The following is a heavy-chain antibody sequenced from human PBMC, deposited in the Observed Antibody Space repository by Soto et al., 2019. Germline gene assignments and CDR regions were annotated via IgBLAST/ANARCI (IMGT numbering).Heavy chain of an antibody. CDR3: ARDLGSSFLDYYGMDV. V-gene: IGHV4-59*01. D-gene: IGHD6-6*01. J-gene: IGHJ6*02. CDR2: IYYSGST. Sequence: QVQLQESGPGLVKPSETLSLTCTVSGGSISSYYWSWIRQPPGKGLEWIGYIYYSGSTNYNPSLTSRVTISVDTSKNQFSLKLSSVTAADTAVYYCARDLGSSFLDYYGMDVWGQGTTVTVSS. CDR1: GGSISSYY.